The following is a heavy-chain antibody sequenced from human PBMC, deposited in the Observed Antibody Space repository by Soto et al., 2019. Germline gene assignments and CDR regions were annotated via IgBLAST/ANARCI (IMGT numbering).Heavy chain of an antibody. D-gene: IGHD4-17*01. Sequence: SDTLSLTCTVSGGSISSYYWSWIRQPPGKGLEWIGYIYYSGSTNYNPSLKSRVTISVDTSKNQFSLKLSSVTAADTAVYYCARRYGDYVPFDYWGQGTLVTVSS. CDR2: IYYSGST. V-gene: IGHV4-59*01. CDR1: GGSISSYY. J-gene: IGHJ4*02. CDR3: ARRYGDYVPFDY.